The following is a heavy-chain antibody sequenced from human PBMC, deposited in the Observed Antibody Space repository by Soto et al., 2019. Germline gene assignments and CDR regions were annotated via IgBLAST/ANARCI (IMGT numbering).Heavy chain of an antibody. Sequence: EVQLVESGGGLVQPGGSLRLSCVASGFTFSTDSMNWVRQAPGKGLEWVAHISTSGATRYYADSVKGRFTISRDHAKTSLYLQMDSLRNEDTAVYYCARFFGSGFDYWGQGTLVTVSS. J-gene: IGHJ4*02. CDR1: GFTFSTDS. V-gene: IGHV3-48*02. D-gene: IGHD6-19*01. CDR2: ISTSGATR. CDR3: ARFFGSGFDY.